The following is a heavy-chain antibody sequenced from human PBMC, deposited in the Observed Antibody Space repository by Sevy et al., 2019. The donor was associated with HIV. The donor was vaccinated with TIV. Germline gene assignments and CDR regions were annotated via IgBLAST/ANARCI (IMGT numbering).Heavy chain of an antibody. D-gene: IGHD3-22*01. Sequence: GGSLRLSCTASGFTFSSYGMHWVRQAPGKGLEWVALIWYDGSGKYYAHSVKGRFTLSRDNSKNTLYLQMNSLRAEDTAVYYCARGANYYDSSGSQPNFDYWGQGTLVTVSS. CDR2: IWYDGSGK. J-gene: IGHJ4*02. CDR1: GFTFSSYG. CDR3: ARGANYYDSSGSQPNFDY. V-gene: IGHV3-33*01.